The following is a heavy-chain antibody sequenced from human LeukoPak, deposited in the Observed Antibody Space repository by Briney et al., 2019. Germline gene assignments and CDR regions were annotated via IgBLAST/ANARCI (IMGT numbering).Heavy chain of an antibody. Sequence: GGSLRLSCAASGFTFSSYSMNWVRQAPGKGLEWVSYISSSSSTIYYADSVNGRFTISRDNAKNSLYLQMNSLRAEDTAVYYCAREAYSTGWPHFDYWGQETLVTVSS. CDR3: AREAYSTGWPHFDY. CDR1: GFTFSSYS. CDR2: ISSSSSTI. V-gene: IGHV3-48*01. J-gene: IGHJ4*02. D-gene: IGHD6-19*01.